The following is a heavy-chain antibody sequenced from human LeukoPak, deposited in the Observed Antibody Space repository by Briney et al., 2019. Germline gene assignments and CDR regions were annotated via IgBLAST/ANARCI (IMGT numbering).Heavy chain of an antibody. CDR3: ARGDIYCSSTSCLSDY. CDR2: TNPNSGGT. V-gene: IGHV1-2*02. Sequence: ASVKVSCKASGYTFTGYYKHWVRQAPGQGFEWMGWTNPNSGGTNYAQKFQGRVTMTRDTSISTAYMELSRLRSDDTAVYYCARGDIYCSSTSCLSDYWGQGTLVTVSS. D-gene: IGHD2-2*01. CDR1: GYTFTGYY. J-gene: IGHJ4*02.